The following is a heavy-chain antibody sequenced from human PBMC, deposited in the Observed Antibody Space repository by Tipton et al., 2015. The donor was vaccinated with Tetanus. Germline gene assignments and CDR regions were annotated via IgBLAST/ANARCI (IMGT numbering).Heavy chain of an antibody. J-gene: IGHJ2*01. D-gene: IGHD7-27*01. CDR2: IYPGDSDT. V-gene: IGHV5-51*01. Sequence: VQLVQSGAEMRKSGESLKISCKTSGYFFDTHWIAWVRQMPGKGLEWMGIIYPGDSDTRYSPSFQGQVTMSVDRSTATAYLQWSSLKASDTAVFFCARRLGPYTGDQIWHFDLWGRGTLVTVSS. CDR1: GYFFDTHW. CDR3: ARRLGPYTGDQIWHFDL.